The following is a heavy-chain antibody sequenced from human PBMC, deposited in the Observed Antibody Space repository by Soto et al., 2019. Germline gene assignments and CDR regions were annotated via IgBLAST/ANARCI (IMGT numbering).Heavy chain of an antibody. V-gene: IGHV1-2*04. CDR1: GYTFTGYY. J-gene: IGHJ6*02. D-gene: IGHD1-26*01. CDR3: ARGGPNYYYYYGMDV. CDR2: INPNSGGT. Sequence: GASVKVSCKASGYTFTGYYMHWVRQAPGQGLEWMGWINPNSGGTNYAQKFQGWVTMTRDTSISTAYMELSRLRSDDTAVYYCARGGPNYYYYYGMDVWGQGTTVTVS.